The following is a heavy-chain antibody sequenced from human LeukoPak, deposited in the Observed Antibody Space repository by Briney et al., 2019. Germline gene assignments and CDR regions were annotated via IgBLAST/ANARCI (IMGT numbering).Heavy chain of an antibody. D-gene: IGHD3-10*01. CDR3: ARISEDYYGSGSYDY. CDR1: GFSVSGNY. CDR2: IYGGGST. J-gene: IGHJ4*02. V-gene: IGHV3-66*02. Sequence: GGSLRLSCAGTGFSVSGNYMAWVRQAPGKGLEWVSTIYGGGSTYYADSVKGRFTISRDNSKNTLYLQMNSLRAEDTAVYYCARISEDYYGSGSYDYWGQGTLVTVSS.